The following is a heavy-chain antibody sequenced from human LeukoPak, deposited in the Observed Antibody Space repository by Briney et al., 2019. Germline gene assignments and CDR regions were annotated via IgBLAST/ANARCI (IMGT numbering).Heavy chain of an antibody. D-gene: IGHD5-12*01. CDR1: GGSISSYY. CDR3: ARDRYSAYDGFGAFDI. CDR2: IYTSGST. Sequence: SETLSLTCTVSGGSISSYYWSWIRQPAGKGLEWIGRIYTSGSTNYNPSLKSRVTISIDTSKNRFSLKLSSVTAADTAVYYCARDRYSAYDGFGAFDIWGQGTMVTVSS. V-gene: IGHV4-4*07. J-gene: IGHJ3*02.